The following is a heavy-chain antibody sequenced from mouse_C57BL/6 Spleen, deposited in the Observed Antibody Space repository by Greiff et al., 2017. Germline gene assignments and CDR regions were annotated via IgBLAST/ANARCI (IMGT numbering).Heavy chain of an antibody. V-gene: IGHV1-64*01. CDR3: ATPQATGVFAY. CDR1: GYTFTSYW. Sequence: QVQLKQPGAELVKPGASVKLSCKASGYTFTSYWMHWVKQRPGQGLEWIGMIHPNSGSTNYNEKFKSKATLTVDKSSSTAYMQLSSLTSEDSAVXYCATPQATGVFAYWGQGTLVTVSA. CDR2: IHPNSGST. J-gene: IGHJ3*01. D-gene: IGHD3-2*02.